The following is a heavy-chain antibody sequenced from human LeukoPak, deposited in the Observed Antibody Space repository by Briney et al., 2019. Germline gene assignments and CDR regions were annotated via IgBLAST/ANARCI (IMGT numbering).Heavy chain of an antibody. CDR3: ARATTAPRRHAFDI. CDR1: GGSISSGGYY. V-gene: IGHV4-31*03. Sequence: SETLSLTCTVSGGSISSGGYYWSWIRQHPGKGLEWIGYIYYSGSTYYNPSLKSRVTIPVDTSKNQFSLKLSSVTAADTAVYYCARATTAPRRHAFDIWGQGTMVTVSS. J-gene: IGHJ3*02. D-gene: IGHD4-17*01. CDR2: IYYSGST.